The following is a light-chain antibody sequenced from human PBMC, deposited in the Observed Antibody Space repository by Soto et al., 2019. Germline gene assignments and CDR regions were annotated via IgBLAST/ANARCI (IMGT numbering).Light chain of an antibody. J-gene: IGKJ4*01. Sequence: IQMTQSPSSVSASVGDSVTITCRASQLISSWLAWYQVKPGKAPKLLIYGASNRESGVPSRFSGSESGTLFTLPINSLQPEDFATYYCQQASSFPLTFGGGTEVEV. CDR3: QQASSFPLT. V-gene: IGKV1-12*01. CDR2: GAS. CDR1: QLISSW.